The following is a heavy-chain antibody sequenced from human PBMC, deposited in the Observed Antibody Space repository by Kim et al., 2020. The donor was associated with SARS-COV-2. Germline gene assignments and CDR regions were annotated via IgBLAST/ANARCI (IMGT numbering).Heavy chain of an antibody. Sequence: GGSLRLSCAASGFTFSSFGMHWVRQAPGKGLEWVAVIWYDGSNKYYADSVKGRFTISRANSENTLYLQRNSLSADDTAVYYCAKPPYDILTDYRAAYGM. CDR3: AKPPYDILTDYRAAYGM. D-gene: IGHD3-9*01. CDR2: IWYDGSNK. J-gene: IGHJ6*01. CDR1: GFTFSSFG. V-gene: IGHV3-33*06.